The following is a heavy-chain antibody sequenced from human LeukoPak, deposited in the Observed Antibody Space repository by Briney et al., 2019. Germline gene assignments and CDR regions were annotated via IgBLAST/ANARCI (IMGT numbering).Heavy chain of an antibody. CDR1: GYTFTSYD. Sequence: ASVKVSCKASGYTFTSYDINWVRQATGQGLEWMGWMNPNSGNTGYAQKFQGRVTMTRNTSISTAYMELSSLRSEDTAVYYCARDLRYFDWLLGGNWFDPWGQGTLVTVSS. D-gene: IGHD3-9*01. V-gene: IGHV1-8*01. CDR3: ARDLRYFDWLLGGNWFDP. CDR2: MNPNSGNT. J-gene: IGHJ5*02.